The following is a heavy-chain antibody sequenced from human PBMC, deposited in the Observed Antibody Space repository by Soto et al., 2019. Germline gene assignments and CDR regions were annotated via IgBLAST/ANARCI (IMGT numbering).Heavy chain of an antibody. D-gene: IGHD4-17*01. CDR2: IYPGDSDT. Sequence: PGESLKISCKGSGYSFTSYWIGWVRQMPGKGLEWMGIIYPGDSDTRYSPSFQGQVTISADKSISTAYLQWSSLKASDTAMYYWARQFGDSGTNYYYYMDVWGKGTTVTVSS. J-gene: IGHJ6*03. CDR1: GYSFTSYW. V-gene: IGHV5-51*01. CDR3: ARQFGDSGTNYYYYMDV.